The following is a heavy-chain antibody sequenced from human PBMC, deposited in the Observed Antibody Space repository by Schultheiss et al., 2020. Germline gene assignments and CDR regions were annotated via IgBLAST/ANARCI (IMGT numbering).Heavy chain of an antibody. CDR3: ARGGKITMIRSPPSWFDP. J-gene: IGHJ5*02. CDR2: TYYRRSKWYN. D-gene: IGHD3-22*01. V-gene: IGHV6-1*01. Sequence: SQTLSLTCAISGDSVSSDSAAWNWIRQSPSRGLEWLGRTYYRRSKWYNDYAVSVKSRINITPDTSKNQFSLKLSSVTAADTAVYYCARGGKITMIRSPPSWFDPWGQGTLVTVSS. CDR1: GDSVSSDSAA.